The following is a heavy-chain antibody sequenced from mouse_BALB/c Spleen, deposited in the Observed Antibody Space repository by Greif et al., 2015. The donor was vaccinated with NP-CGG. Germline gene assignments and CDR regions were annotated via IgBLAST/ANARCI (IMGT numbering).Heavy chain of an antibody. CDR3: ARSGYYGSSYWYFDV. CDR1: GSNIKDTY. D-gene: IGHD1-1*01. V-gene: IGHV14-3*02. J-gene: IGHJ1*01. Sequence: EVQLQQSGAELVKPGASVKLSCTASGSNIKDTYMHWVKQRPEQGLEWIGRTDPANGNTKYDPKFQGKATITADTSSNTAYLQLSSLTSEDTAVYYCARSGYYGSSYWYFDVWGAGTTVTVSS. CDR2: TDPANGNT.